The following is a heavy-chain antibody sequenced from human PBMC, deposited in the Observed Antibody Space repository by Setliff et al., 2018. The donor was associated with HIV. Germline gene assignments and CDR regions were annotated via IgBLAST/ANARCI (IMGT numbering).Heavy chain of an antibody. CDR2: IIPISGTV. CDR3: ASAGAWQRNALDI. V-gene: IGHV1-69*05. CDR1: GYTFTSYG. D-gene: IGHD5-12*01. J-gene: IGHJ3*02. Sequence: SVKVSCKASGYTFTSYGISWVRQAPGQGLEWMGGIIPISGTVNYAQKFWGRVTITTHESTSTVYMELSSLRSEDTAVYYCASAGAWQRNALDIWGQGTMVTVSS.